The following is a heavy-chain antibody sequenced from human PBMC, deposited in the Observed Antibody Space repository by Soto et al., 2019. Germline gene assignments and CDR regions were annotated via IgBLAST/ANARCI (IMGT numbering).Heavy chain of an antibody. CDR1: GFTFDDYA. V-gene: IGHV3-9*01. CDR3: AKGWSSSWYGLFDY. D-gene: IGHD6-13*01. CDR2: ISWNSGSI. J-gene: IGHJ4*02. Sequence: EVQLVESGGGLVQPGRSLRLSCAASGFTFDDYAMHWVRQAPGKGLEWVSGISWNSGSIGYADSVKGRFTISRDNAKNSLYLQMNSLRAEDTALYSCAKGWSSSWYGLFDYWGQGTLVTVSS.